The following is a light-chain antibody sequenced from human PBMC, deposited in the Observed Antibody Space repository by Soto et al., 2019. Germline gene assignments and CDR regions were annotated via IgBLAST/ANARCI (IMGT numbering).Light chain of an antibody. CDR3: QQYHNWPPYT. CDR1: QSVSTY. V-gene: IGKV3-15*01. CDR2: GAS. J-gene: IGKJ2*01. Sequence: EIVMTQSPATLSVSRGERATLSCRASQSVSTYLAWYQQKPGQAPRLLMYGASTRATGIPAGFSGSGSGTEFTLTISSLQSEDYAVYYCQQYHNWPPYTFGQGTKLEIK.